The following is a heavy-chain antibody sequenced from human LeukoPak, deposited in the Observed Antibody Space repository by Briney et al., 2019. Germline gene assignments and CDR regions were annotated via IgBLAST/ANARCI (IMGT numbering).Heavy chain of an antibody. J-gene: IGHJ4*02. CDR2: ISSSSSAI. Sequence: SGGSLRLSCAASGFTFTIYSMNWVRQAPGKGLEWISYISSSSSAIYYADAVKGRFTISRDNAKKSLYLQMNSLRAEDTAVYYCAREVGASGLDYWGQGTLVTVSS. D-gene: IGHD1-26*01. CDR3: AREVGASGLDY. CDR1: GFTFTIYS. V-gene: IGHV3-48*04.